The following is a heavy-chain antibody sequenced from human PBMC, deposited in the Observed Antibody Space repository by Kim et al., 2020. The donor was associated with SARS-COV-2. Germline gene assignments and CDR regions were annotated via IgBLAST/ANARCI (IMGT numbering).Heavy chain of an antibody. D-gene: IGHD6-19*01. J-gene: IGHJ4*02. CDR3: ARDRGSSGWYGDYDY. CDR2: ISYDGSNK. V-gene: IGHV3-30*04. CDR1: GFTFSHYA. Sequence: GGSLRLSCAASGFTFSHYAMHWVRQAPGKGLEWVTIISYDGSNKYYADSVKGRFTISRDNSKNTLYLQMSSLRAEDTAVYYCARDRGSSGWYGDYDYWGQGTLVTVSS.